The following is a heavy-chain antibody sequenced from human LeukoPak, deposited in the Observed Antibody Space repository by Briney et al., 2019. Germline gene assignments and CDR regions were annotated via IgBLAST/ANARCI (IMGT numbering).Heavy chain of an antibody. Sequence: GGSLRLSCAASGFTFSSYAMSWVRQAPGKGLEWVSAISGSGGSTYYADSVKGRFTISRDNSKNTLYLQMNSLRAEDTAVYYCAKGKPRIAASRFQYFDYWGQGTMVTVSS. CDR2: ISGSGGST. D-gene: IGHD6-13*01. J-gene: IGHJ4*02. CDR1: GFTFSSYA. V-gene: IGHV3-23*01. CDR3: AKGKPRIAASRFQYFDY.